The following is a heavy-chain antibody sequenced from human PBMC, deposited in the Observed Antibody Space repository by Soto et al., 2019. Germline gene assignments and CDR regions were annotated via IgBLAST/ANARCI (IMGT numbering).Heavy chain of an antibody. CDR2: INSSGTTI. CDR3: ARPSRVGDPGPFDY. D-gene: IGHD3-16*01. CDR1: GFTFSDYY. Sequence: GGSLRLSCAASGFTFSDYYMSWIRQAPGKGLEWVSYINSSGTTIYYADSVKGRFTISRDNAKNSLYLQMNSLRAEDTAVYYSARPSRVGDPGPFDYWGQGTLVTVSS. J-gene: IGHJ4*02. V-gene: IGHV3-11*01.